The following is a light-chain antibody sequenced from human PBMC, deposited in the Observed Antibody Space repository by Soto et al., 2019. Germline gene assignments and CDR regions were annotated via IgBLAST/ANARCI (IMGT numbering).Light chain of an antibody. CDR3: QQRSNWPRT. J-gene: IGKJ1*01. CDR2: GAS. Sequence: EIVLTQSPGTLSLSPVERATLSCRASQSVSSNYLAWYQQKPGQAPRLLIYGASSRATGIPDRFSGSGSGTDFTLTISSLEPEDFAVYYCQQRSNWPRTFGQGTKVDIK. V-gene: IGKV3D-20*02. CDR1: QSVSSNY.